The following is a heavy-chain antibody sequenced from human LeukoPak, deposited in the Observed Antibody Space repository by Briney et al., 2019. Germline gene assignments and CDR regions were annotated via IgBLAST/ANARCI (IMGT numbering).Heavy chain of an antibody. CDR2: IYWNDDK. CDR3: AHRRSGYYYFDY. D-gene: IGHD3-22*01. CDR1: GFSFSTRGVN. J-gene: IGHJ4*02. Sequence: SGPTLVNPTQTLTLTCTFSGFSFSTRGVNVGWIRQPPGKALEWLAVIYWNDDKRYSPSLKSRLTISKDTPKNQVVLIMTNMDPVDTATYYCAHRRSGYYYFDYWGQGTLVTVSS. V-gene: IGHV2-5*01.